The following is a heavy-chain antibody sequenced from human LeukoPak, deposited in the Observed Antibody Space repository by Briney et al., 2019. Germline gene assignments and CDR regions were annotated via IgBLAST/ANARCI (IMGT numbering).Heavy chain of an antibody. CDR1: GGSISSYY. Sequence: SETLSLTCTVSGGSISSYYWSWIRQPPGKGLEWIGYIYYSGGTNYNPSLKSRVTISVDTSKNQFSLKLSSVTAADTAVYYCARGIVVVTATSYYYYGMDVWGQGTTVTVSS. V-gene: IGHV4-59*01. D-gene: IGHD2-21*02. J-gene: IGHJ6*02. CDR3: ARGIVVVTATSYYYYGMDV. CDR2: IYYSGGT.